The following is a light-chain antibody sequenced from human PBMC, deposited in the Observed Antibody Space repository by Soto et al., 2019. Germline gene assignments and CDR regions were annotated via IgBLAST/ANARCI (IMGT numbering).Light chain of an antibody. J-gene: IGKJ1*01. V-gene: IGKV1-5*03. CDR2: KAS. Sequence: DIQMTQSAATLSVSLGDRVTITWRASQSISVWLAWYQQKAGKAPNLLIYKASRLESGVPSRFSGSRYETEFNLTISGLQTGDSATYYCQQYNSYSPTFGQGTKVDIK. CDR1: QSISVW. CDR3: QQYNSYSPT.